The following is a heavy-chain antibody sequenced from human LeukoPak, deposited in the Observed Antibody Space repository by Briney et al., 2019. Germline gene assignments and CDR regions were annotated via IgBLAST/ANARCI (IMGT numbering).Heavy chain of an antibody. CDR1: GGSFSGYY. CDR3: ARGTWSRGYYYYMDV. Sequence: SETLSLTCAVYGGSFSGYYWSWIRQPPGKGLEWIGEINRSGSTNYNPSLKSRVTISVDTSKNQFSLKLSSVTAADTAVYYCARGTWSRGYYYYMDVWGKGTTVTVSS. J-gene: IGHJ6*03. D-gene: IGHD2-8*02. CDR2: INRSGST. V-gene: IGHV4-34*01.